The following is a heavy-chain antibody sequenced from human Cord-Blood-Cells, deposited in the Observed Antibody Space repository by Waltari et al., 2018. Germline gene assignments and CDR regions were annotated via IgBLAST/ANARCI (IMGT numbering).Heavy chain of an antibody. J-gene: IGHJ2*01. Sequence: QVQLQESGPGLVKPSETLSLTCTVSGGPIRSYYWTWIRPPPGKGLEWIGYIHYSGSTNYNPSLKSRVTISVDTSKNQFSLKLSSVTAADTAVYYCARVRNGDWGWYFDLWGRGTLVTVSS. D-gene: IGHD7-27*01. CDR3: ARVRNGDWGWYFDL. CDR1: GGPIRSYY. CDR2: IHYSGST. V-gene: IGHV4-59*13.